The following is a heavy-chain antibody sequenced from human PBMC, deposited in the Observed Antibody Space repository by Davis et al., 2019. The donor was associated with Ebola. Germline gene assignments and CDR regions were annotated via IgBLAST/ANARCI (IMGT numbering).Heavy chain of an antibody. J-gene: IGHJ4*02. V-gene: IGHV3-30*02. CDR1: GFTFSSYG. D-gene: IGHD2-15*01. CDR3: AKEGYTSTSAPDY. Sequence: GESLKISCAASGFTFSSYGMHWVRQAPGKGLEWVAVIWYDGSNKYYADSVKGRFTISRDNSKNTLYLQMNSLRAEDTAVYYCAKEGYTSTSAPDYWGQGTLVTVSS. CDR2: IWYDGSNK.